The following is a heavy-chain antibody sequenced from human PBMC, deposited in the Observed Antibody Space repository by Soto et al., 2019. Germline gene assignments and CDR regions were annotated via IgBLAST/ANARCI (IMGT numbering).Heavy chain of an antibody. D-gene: IGHD3-22*01. V-gene: IGHV1-3*01. CDR3: ATPSLRDSSGYYPGIFDY. CDR1: GYTFTSYA. CDR2: INAGNGNT. J-gene: IGHJ4*02. Sequence: EASVKVSCKASGYTFTSYAMNWVRQAPGQRLEWMGWINAGNGNTKYSQKFQGRVTMTEDTSTDTAYMELSSLRSEDTAVYYCATPSLRDSSGYYPGIFDYWGQGTLVTVSS.